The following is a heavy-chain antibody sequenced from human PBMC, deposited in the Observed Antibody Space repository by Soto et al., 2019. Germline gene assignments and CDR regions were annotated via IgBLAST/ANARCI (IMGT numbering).Heavy chain of an antibody. Sequence: GSLRLSCAASGFTFSSYGMHWVRQAPGKGLEWVAVISYDGSNKYYADSVKGRFTISRDNSKNTPYLQMNSLRAEDTAVYYCAKGSWFDPWGQGTLVTVS. CDR1: GFTFSSYG. CDR2: ISYDGSNK. V-gene: IGHV3-30*18. J-gene: IGHJ5*02. CDR3: AKGSWFDP.